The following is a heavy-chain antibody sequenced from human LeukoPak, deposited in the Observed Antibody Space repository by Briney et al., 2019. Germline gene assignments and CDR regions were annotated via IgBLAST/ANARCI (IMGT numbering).Heavy chain of an antibody. J-gene: IGHJ6*03. V-gene: IGHV3-30*04. D-gene: IGHD3-10*01. CDR1: GFTFSNYA. CDR3: AREGAWFGELFNYYYMDV. CDR2: ISYDGSNK. Sequence: GRSLRLSCAASGFTFSNYAVHWVRQAPGKGLEWVAVISYDGSNKYYADSVKGRFTISRDNSKNTLYLQMNSLRAEDTAVYYCAREGAWFGELFNYYYMDVWGKGTTVTVSS.